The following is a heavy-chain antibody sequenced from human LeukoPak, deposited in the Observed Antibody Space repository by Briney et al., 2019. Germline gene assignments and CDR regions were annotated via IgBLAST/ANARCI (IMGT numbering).Heavy chain of an antibody. Sequence: SETLSLTCTVSGGSISSYYWSWIRQPPGKGLEWIGYIYYSGSTNYNPSLKSRVTISVDTSKNQFSLKLSSVTAADTAAYYCARLHYYGSGSRDYWGQGTLVTVSS. CDR1: GGSISSYY. D-gene: IGHD3-10*01. J-gene: IGHJ4*02. CDR3: ARLHYYGSGSRDY. CDR2: IYYSGST. V-gene: IGHV4-59*08.